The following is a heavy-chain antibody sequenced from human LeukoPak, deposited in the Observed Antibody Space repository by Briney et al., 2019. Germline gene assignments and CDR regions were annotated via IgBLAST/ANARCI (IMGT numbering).Heavy chain of an antibody. CDR2: ISGSGGST. D-gene: IGHD2-2*02. CDR1: GFTFSSYA. J-gene: IGHJ5*02. Sequence: GGSLRLSCAASGFTFSSYAMSWVRQAPGKGLEWVSAISGSGGSTYYADSVKVRFTISRDNSKNTLYLQMNSLRAEDTAVYYCAKVPRKIVVVPAAIFAWGQGTLVTVSS. V-gene: IGHV3-23*01. CDR3: AKVPRKIVVVPAAIFA.